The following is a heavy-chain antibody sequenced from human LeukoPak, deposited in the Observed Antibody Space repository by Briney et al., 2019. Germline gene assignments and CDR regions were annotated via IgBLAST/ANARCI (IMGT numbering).Heavy chain of an antibody. CDR1: GFTFSSYS. J-gene: IGHJ4*02. CDR3: ARALGYIEVGFDY. V-gene: IGHV3-21*01. CDR2: ISSSRSYM. Sequence: PGGSLRLSCAASGFTFSSYSMNWVRQAPGKGLEWVSSISSSRSYMYYADSVKGRFTISRDNAKNSLYLQMNSLRAEDTAVYYCARALGYIEVGFDYWGQGTLATVSS. D-gene: IGHD5-12*01.